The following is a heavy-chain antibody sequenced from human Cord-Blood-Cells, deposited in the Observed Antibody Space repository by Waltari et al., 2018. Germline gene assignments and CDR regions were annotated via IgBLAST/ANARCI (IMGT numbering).Heavy chain of an antibody. Sequence: EVQLVQSGAEXKKPGXSLXXSCKGSGYTFTSYWIGWVRQXPGXVLEWMGFIYPGDSDTRYRPSFQGQVTISADKSISTAYLQWSSLKASDTAMYYCARGHGDYGDYPPFYYFDYWGQGTLVTVSS. D-gene: IGHD4-17*01. CDR1: GYTFTSYW. V-gene: IGHV5-51*01. CDR2: IYPGDSDT. CDR3: ARGHGDYGDYPPFYYFDY. J-gene: IGHJ4*02.